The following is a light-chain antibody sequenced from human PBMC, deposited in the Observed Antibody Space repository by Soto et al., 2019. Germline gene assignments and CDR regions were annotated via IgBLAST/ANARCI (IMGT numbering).Light chain of an antibody. J-gene: IGKJ3*01. V-gene: IGKV3-20*01. Sequence: EIVLTQSPGTLSLSPGERATLSCRASQSVSSSYLSWYQQKPGQAPRLLIYGASIRATGIPDRFSGSGSGTDFTLTIIRREAEHFAAVYYCQQYGSSPPFSFGPGTKVEI. CDR2: GAS. CDR1: QSVSSSY. CDR3: QQYGSSPPFS.